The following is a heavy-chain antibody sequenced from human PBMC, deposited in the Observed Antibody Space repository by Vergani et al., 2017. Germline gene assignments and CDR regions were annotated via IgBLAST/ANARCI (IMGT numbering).Heavy chain of an antibody. CDR3: AGVGFPRSHDY. V-gene: IGHV3-48*01. Sequence: EVQLVESGGGLVQPGGSLRLSCAASGFTFSSYSMNWVRQAPGKGLEWVSFISSSSSTIYYADSVKGRFTISRDNAKNSLYLQMNSLRAEDTAVYYCAGVGFPRSHDYWGQGTLVTVSS. CDR2: ISSSSSTI. CDR1: GFTFSSYS. J-gene: IGHJ4*02. D-gene: IGHD3-10*01.